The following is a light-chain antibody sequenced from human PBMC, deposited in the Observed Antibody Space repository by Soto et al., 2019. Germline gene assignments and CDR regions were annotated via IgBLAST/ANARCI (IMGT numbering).Light chain of an antibody. J-gene: IGKJ2*01. Sequence: EIVLTQSPATLSLSPGERATLSCRASQRVSSYLAWYQKKPGQAPRLLIYDASNRATGIPARFSVSGSGTDFPLTISSLEPEDFAVYYCQQRSNWPPYTFGQGTKLEIK. CDR3: QQRSNWPPYT. CDR2: DAS. V-gene: IGKV3-11*01. CDR1: QRVSSY.